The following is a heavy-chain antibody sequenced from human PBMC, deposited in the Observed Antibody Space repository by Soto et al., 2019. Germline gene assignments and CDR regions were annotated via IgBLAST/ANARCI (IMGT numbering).Heavy chain of an antibody. CDR3: ARGRGADAPIDF. J-gene: IGHJ4*02. Sequence: QVQLVESGGGVVQPERSLRLSCVASRFTFSDYGMHWVRQAPGKGLEWVAVIWHDGRKKDYVDSVKGRFTVSRDNSKNTLYLQMNSLRVEDAATYYCARGRGADAPIDFWGQGTLVPVSS. CDR1: RFTFSDYG. CDR2: IWHDGRKK. V-gene: IGHV3-33*01.